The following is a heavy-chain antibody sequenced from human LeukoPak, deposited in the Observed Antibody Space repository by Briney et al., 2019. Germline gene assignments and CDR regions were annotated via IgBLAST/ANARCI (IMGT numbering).Heavy chain of an antibody. V-gene: IGHV4-4*09. Sequence: SETLSLTCTVSGGPISSNCWSWTRQPPGRGLEWIGCIYASGTTNYNPSLKGRLTLSVDTSNNRFSLTVTSVTAADMAAYFCGGRGFWGQGTLVTVSS. J-gene: IGHJ4*02. CDR3: GGRGF. D-gene: IGHD3-10*01. CDR1: GGPISSNC. CDR2: IYASGTT.